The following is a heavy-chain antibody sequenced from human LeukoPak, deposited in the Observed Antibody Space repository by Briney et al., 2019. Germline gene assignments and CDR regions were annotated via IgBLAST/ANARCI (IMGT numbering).Heavy chain of an antibody. J-gene: IGHJ3*02. CDR1: GGSISSYY. Sequence: SETLSLTCTVSGGSISSYYWSWIRQPPGKGLEWIGYIYYSGSTNYNPSLKSRVTISVDRSKNQFSLKLSSVTAADTAVYYCARGSLEDAFDIWGQGTMVTVSS. CDR3: ARGSLEDAFDI. V-gene: IGHV4-59*12. CDR2: IYYSGST.